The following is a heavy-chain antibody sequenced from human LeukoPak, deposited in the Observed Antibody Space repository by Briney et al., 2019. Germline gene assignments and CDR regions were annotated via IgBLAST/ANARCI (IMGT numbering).Heavy chain of an antibody. CDR1: GFNFDAYA. D-gene: IGHD3-22*01. CDR2: IRSQAYGAAT. CDR3: TRVNYYDSGSLYYGYFDY. V-gene: IGHV3-49*04. J-gene: IGHJ4*02. Sequence: GGSLRLSCSASGFNFDAYAMSWVRQAPGKGPEWVGFIRSQAYGAATNYAPFVQDRFTISRDDSRSIVRLQLDSLRTDDTAVYFCTRVNYYDSGSLYYGYFDYWGQGALVTVSS.